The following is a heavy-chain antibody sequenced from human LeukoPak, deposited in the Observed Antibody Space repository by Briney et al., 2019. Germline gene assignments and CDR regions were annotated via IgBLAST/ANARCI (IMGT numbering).Heavy chain of an antibody. Sequence: GGSLRLSCAASGFTFSNAWMSWVRQAPGKGLEWVGRIKSKTDGGTTDYAAPVKGRFTISRDDSKNTLYLQTNSLKTEDTAVYYCTTDLKKWFGLPAFDIWGQGTMVTVSS. J-gene: IGHJ3*02. D-gene: IGHD3-10*01. V-gene: IGHV3-15*01. CDR1: GFTFSNAW. CDR3: TTDLKKWFGLPAFDI. CDR2: IKSKTDGGTT.